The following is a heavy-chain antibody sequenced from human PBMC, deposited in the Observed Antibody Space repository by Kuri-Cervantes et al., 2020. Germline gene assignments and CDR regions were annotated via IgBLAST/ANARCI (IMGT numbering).Heavy chain of an antibody. J-gene: IGHJ5*02. CDR3: ARGGLAATSEGIDA. V-gene: IGHV7-4-1*02. CDR2: INANTGNT. CDR1: GYTFTSYA. D-gene: IGHD6-13*01. Sequence: ASVKVSCKASGYTFTSYAMNWVRQAPGQGLEWMGWINANTGNTTYAQGFTGRFVFSLDTSVSTAYLQISSLKAEDTAVYYYARGGLAATSEGIDAWGQGTLVTVSS.